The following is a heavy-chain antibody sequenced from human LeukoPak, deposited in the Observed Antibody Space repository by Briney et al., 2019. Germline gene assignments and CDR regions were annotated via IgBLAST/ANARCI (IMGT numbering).Heavy chain of an antibody. CDR2: INPNSGGT. CDR1: GYTFTDYY. V-gene: IGHV1-2*02. Sequence: ASVTVSCTPSGYTFTDYYMQWVRQAPGQGLEGMGWINPNSGGTNYAQKFQGRVTMTRDTSISTAYMELSRLRSDDTAVYYCARVDSSGYYYYYYMDVWGKGTTVTVSS. D-gene: IGHD3-3*01. CDR3: ARVDSSGYYYYYYMDV. J-gene: IGHJ6*03.